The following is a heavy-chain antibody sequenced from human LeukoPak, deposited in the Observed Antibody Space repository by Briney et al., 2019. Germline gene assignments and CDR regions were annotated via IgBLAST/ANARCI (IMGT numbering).Heavy chain of an antibody. CDR2: ISGGGGST. D-gene: IGHD3-3*01. J-gene: IGHJ4*02. CDR1: GFTFSSYA. V-gene: IGHV3-23*01. Sequence: GGSLRLSCAASGFTFSSYAMSWVRQAPGKGLEWVSAISGGGGSTYYADSVKGRFTISRDNSKNTLYLQMNSLRAEDTAVYYCANLYDFWSRNDYWGQGTLVTVSS. CDR3: ANLYDFWSRNDY.